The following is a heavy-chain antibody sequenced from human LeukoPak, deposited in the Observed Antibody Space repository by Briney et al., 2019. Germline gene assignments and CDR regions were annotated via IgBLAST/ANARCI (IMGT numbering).Heavy chain of an antibody. J-gene: IGHJ3*02. Sequence: GGSLRLSCVASGFTFSSYSMSWVRQAPGKGLEWVSSISSSSSFLYYADSVKGRFTISRDNAKNSLYLQMNSLRAEDTAVYYCAKYAGEQWPAEAFDIWGQGTMVTVSS. CDR1: GFTFSSYS. CDR2: ISSSSSFL. CDR3: AKYAGEQWPAEAFDI. V-gene: IGHV3-21*01. D-gene: IGHD6-19*01.